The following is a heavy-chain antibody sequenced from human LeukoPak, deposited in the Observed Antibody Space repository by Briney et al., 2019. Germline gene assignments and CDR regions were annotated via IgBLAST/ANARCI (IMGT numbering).Heavy chain of an antibody. Sequence: GRSLRLSCATSGFTFSSYGMHWVRQAPGKVLEWVADICYDGSNKYYADSVKGRFTISRDNSKNTVSLQMTSLRAEDTAVYYCARVYSGFSSRGFDYWGQGTLVSVSS. V-gene: IGHV3-33*01. CDR2: ICYDGSNK. D-gene: IGHD5-12*01. J-gene: IGHJ4*02. CDR1: GFTFSSYG. CDR3: ARVYSGFSSRGFDY.